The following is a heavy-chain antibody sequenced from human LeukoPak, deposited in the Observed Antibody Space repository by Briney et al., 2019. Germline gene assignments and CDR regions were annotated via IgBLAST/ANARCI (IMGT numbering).Heavy chain of an antibody. CDR1: GFTFSSYS. Sequence: GGSLRLSCAASGFTFSSYSMNWVRQAPGKGLEWVSYISSSRSTIYYEDSVKGRFTISRDNAKNSLYLQMNSLRAEDTAVYYCAKREEYCSSTSCYGNYYYYGMDVWGQGTTVTVSS. V-gene: IGHV3-48*04. D-gene: IGHD2-2*01. J-gene: IGHJ6*02. CDR3: AKREEYCSSTSCYGNYYYYGMDV. CDR2: ISSSRSTI.